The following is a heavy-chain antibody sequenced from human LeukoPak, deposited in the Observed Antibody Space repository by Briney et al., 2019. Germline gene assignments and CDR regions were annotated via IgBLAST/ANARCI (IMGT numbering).Heavy chain of an antibody. D-gene: IGHD5-12*01. CDR2: IIPIFGTA. J-gene: IGHJ6*02. CDR3: ARGDSGYAWDYYYGMDV. V-gene: IGHV1-69*01. CDR1: GGTFSSYA. Sequence: SVKLSCKASGGTFSSYAISWVRQAPGQGLEWMGGIIPIFGTANYARKFQGRVTITADESTSTAYMELSSLRSEDTAVYYCARGDSGYAWDYYYGMDVWGQGTTVTVSS.